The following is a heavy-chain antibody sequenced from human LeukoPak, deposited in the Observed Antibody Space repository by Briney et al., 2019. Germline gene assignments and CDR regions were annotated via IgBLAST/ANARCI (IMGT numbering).Heavy chain of an antibody. CDR3: ARGDGYHRL. D-gene: IGHD5-24*01. Sequence: GGSLRLSCAASGFTFSKYAMHWVRQTPGKGLEWVAAIWNDGSDENYADSVKGRFTISRDNAKNSLSLQMDSLRVEDTAVYFCARGDGYHRLWGQGTLVTVSS. J-gene: IGHJ4*02. CDR1: GFTFSKYA. V-gene: IGHV3-33*01. CDR2: IWNDGSDE.